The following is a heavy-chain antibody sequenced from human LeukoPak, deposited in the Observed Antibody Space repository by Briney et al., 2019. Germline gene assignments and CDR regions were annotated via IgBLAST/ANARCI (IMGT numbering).Heavy chain of an antibody. V-gene: IGHV2-5*02. CDR2: IYWDDEK. CDR1: WFLLTTRGVG. CDR3: AHRDSVTSNYGMDV. D-gene: IGHD5/OR15-5a*01. Sequence: SGPTPVKPTQTLTPTCAFSWFLLTTRGVGVGWFRPPPGKALGVLALIYWDDEKRYSSSLKRRLTITRDTSKNQVVLTVTNMDPVDTATYFCAHRDSVTSNYGMDVWGQGTLVTVS. J-gene: IGHJ6*02.